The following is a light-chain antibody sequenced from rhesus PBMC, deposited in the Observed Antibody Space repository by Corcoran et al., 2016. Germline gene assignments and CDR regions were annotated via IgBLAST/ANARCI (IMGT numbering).Light chain of an antibody. V-gene: IGKV1-74*01. Sequence: DIQMTQSPSSLSASVGDRVTITCRASENVNNYFNWYQQNPGKAPKLLIYKASTLQIGVPSRYSGSGSGTDYTLTFSSLQPECVATYYCQHGYGTPFTFGPGTKLD. J-gene: IGKJ3*01. CDR2: KAS. CDR1: ENVNNY. CDR3: QHGYGTPFT.